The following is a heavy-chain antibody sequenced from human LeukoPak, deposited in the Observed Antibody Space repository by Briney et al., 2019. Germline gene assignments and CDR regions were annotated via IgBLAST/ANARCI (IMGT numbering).Heavy chain of an antibody. V-gene: IGHV3-53*01. D-gene: IGHD5-24*01. CDR3: AKGGAATMRDGYNYYYYYMEV. CDR1: GFTVITND. J-gene: IGHJ6*03. CDR2: LYSDGNT. Sequence: GGSLRLSCAASGFTVITNDMTWVRQAPGKGLEWVSVLYSDGNTKYADSVQGRFTISRDNSKNTLYLEMNSLSPDDTAVYYCAKGGAATMRDGYNYYYYYMEVWGRGTTVTVSS.